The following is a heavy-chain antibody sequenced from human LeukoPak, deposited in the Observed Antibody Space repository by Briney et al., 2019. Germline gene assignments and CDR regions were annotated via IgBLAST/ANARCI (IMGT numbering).Heavy chain of an antibody. CDR1: GFTFTEYW. CDR2: IKQYGSEV. D-gene: IGHD2-21*01. CDR3: AREAYCGGPSCFAVSYMDV. Sequence: GGPLRLSCGASGFTFTEYWMTWVRQSPGQSLEWVGDIKQYGSEVYYVDSAEGRFTISRDNTKNSVYLQMNSLGVEDTAVYYCAREAYCGGPSCFAVSYMDVWGEGTTVTVSS. J-gene: IGHJ6*03. V-gene: IGHV3-7*01.